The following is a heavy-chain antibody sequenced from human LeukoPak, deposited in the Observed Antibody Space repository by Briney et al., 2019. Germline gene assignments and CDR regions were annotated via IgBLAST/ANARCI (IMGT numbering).Heavy chain of an antibody. CDR2: IYYSGST. V-gene: IGHV4-39*07. D-gene: IGHD3-10*01. CDR3: ARENYYGSGSSDY. CDR1: GGSISSSSYY. J-gene: IGHJ4*02. Sequence: EASETLSLTCTVSGGSISSSSYYWGWIRQPPGKGLEWIGYIYYSGSTYYNPSLKSRVTISVDTSKNQFSLNLTSVTAADTAVYYCARENYYGSGSSDYWGQGTLVTVSS.